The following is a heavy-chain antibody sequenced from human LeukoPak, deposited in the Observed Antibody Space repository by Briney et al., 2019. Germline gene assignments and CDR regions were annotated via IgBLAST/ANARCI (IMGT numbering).Heavy chain of an antibody. CDR3: ARDRATVTTDYYYGMDV. CDR1: GGSFSGYY. D-gene: IGHD4-11*01. CDR2: INHSGST. V-gene: IGHV4-34*01. J-gene: IGHJ6*02. Sequence: SETLSLTCAVYGGSFSGYYWSWIRQPPGKGLEWIGEINHSGSTNYNPSLKSRVTISVDTSKNQFSLKLSSVTAADTAVYYCARDRATVTTDYYYGMDVWGQGTTVTVSS.